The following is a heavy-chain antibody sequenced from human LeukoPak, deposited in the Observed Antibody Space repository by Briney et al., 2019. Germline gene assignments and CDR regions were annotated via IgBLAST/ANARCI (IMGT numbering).Heavy chain of an antibody. CDR3: ARGFYYDSSGYYVYYFDY. V-gene: IGHV3-33*01. J-gene: IGHJ4*02. Sequence: GGSLRLSCAASGFTFSSYGMHWVRQAPGKGLEWVAVIWYDGSNKYYADSVKGRFTISRDNSKNTLYLQINSLRAEDTAVYYCARGFYYDSSGYYVYYFDYWGQGTLVTVSS. CDR1: GFTFSSYG. D-gene: IGHD3-22*01. CDR2: IWYDGSNK.